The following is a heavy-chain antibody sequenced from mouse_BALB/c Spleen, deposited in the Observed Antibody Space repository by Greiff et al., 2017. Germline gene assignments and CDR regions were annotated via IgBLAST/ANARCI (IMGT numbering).Heavy chain of an antibody. CDR2: ISCYNGAT. Sequence: LVKTGASVKISCKASGYSFTGYYMHWVKQSHGKSLEWIGYISCYNGATSYNQKFKGKATFTVDTSSSTAYMQFNSLTSEDSAVYYCARGYDDGYYAMDYWGQGTSVTVSS. V-gene: IGHV1S34*01. CDR1: GYSFTGYY. D-gene: IGHD2-3*01. CDR3: ARGYDDGYYAMDY. J-gene: IGHJ4*01.